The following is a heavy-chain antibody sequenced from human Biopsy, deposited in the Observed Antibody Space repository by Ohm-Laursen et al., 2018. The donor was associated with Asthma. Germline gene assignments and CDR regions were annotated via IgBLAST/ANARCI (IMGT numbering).Heavy chain of an antibody. D-gene: IGHD3-22*01. CDR2: INTNTGNP. CDR3: ARMISYYHEMRAPFFDY. V-gene: IGHV7-4-1*02. J-gene: IGHJ4*02. Sequence: ASVKVSCKASDYIFPRYYISWVRQAPGQGLEWMGRINTNTGNPTYAQGFTGRFVFSLDTSVNTAHLQISSLKAEDTAVYYCARMISYYHEMRAPFFDYWGQGTLVTVSS. CDR1: DYIFPRYY.